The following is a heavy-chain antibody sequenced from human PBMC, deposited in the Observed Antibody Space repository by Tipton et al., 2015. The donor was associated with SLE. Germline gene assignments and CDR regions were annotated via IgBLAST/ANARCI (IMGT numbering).Heavy chain of an antibody. CDR1: GFTFSSYA. CDR3: AKGWELLRSFDY. J-gene: IGHJ4*02. D-gene: IGHD1-26*01. CDR2: ISGSGGST. Sequence: GSLRLSCAASGFTFSSYAMSWVRQAPGKGLEWVSAISGSGGSTYYADSVKGRFTISRDNSKNTLYLQMNSLRAEDTAVYYCAKGWELLRSFDYWGQGTLVTVSS. V-gene: IGHV3-23*01.